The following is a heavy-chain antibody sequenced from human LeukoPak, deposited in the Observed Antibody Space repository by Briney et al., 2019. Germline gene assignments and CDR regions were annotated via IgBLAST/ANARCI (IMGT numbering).Heavy chain of an antibody. V-gene: IGHV1-69*04. D-gene: IGHD3-10*01. CDR3: ARLWTYYYGSGSLNWFDP. CDR1: GGTFSSYA. Sequence: SVKVSCKASGGTFSSYAISWVRQAPGQGLEWMGRIIPILGIANYAQKFQGRVTITADKSTSTAYMELSSLRSEDTAVYYCARLWTYYYGSGSLNWFDPWGQGTLVTVSS. CDR2: IIPILGIA. J-gene: IGHJ5*02.